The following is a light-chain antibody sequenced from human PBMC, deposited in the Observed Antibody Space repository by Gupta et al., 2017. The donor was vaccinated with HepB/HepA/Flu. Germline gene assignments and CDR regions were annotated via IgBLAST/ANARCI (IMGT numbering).Light chain of an antibody. V-gene: IGLV2-14*01. CDR3: HSYKFTRTRLV. Sequence: QSALAHPASVSGSPGQSGTISCTGTNSDYVSWYQQYPGKAPKLLLYNDWDRPSVAPPRFSGSKSGTTASVTITGLQAEDEADYYCHSYKFTRTRLVFGGGTKLTVL. CDR2: NDW. J-gene: IGLJ3*02. CDR1: NSDY.